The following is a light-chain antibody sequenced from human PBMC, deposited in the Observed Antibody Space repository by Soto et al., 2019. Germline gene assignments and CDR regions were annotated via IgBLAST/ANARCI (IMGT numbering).Light chain of an antibody. CDR3: QQCSNWPPMYS. CDR1: QSIGTF. Sequence: EIVLTQSPATLSLSPGERATLSCRASQSIGTFLVWYQQKPGQVPRLLIYDTSNRAPGIPARFSGSGSGTDVTLTISSLEPEDSAVYYCQQCSNWPPMYSFGQGTKLEIQ. V-gene: IGKV3-11*01. CDR2: DTS. J-gene: IGKJ2*01.